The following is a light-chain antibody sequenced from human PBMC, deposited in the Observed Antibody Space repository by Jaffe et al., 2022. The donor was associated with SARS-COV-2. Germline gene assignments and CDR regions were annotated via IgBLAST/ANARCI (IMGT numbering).Light chain of an antibody. CDR3: AAWDDSLNGPV. CDR1: SSNIGSHA. J-gene: IGLJ3*02. V-gene: IGLV1-44*01. CDR2: SNN. Sequence: QSVLTQPPSASGTPGQRVTISCSGGSSNIGSHAVNWYQQLPGTAPNLLIYSNNQRPSGVPDRFSGSKSGTSASLAISGLQSEDEADYYCAAWDDSLNGPVFGGGTKLTVL.